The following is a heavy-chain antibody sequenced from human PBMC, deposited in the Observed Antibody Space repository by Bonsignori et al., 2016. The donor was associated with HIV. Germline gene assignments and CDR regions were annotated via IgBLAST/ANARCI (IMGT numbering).Heavy chain of an antibody. CDR1: GFTFSSYD. J-gene: IGHJ6*03. CDR2: IGTAGDT. Sequence: GESLKISCAASGFTFSSYDMHWVRQATGKGLEWVSAIGTAGDTYYPGSVKGRFTISRENAKNSLYLQMNSLRAGDTAVYYCAREAVAGSYYYYMDVWGKGTTVPSP. D-gene: IGHD6-19*01. CDR3: AREAVAGSYYYYMDV. V-gene: IGHV3-13*01.